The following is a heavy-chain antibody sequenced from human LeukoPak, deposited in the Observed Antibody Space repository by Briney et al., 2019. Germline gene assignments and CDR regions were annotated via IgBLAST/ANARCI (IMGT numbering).Heavy chain of an antibody. CDR1: GGPISSSSYY. V-gene: IGHV4-39*01. Sequence: SETLSFTCTVSGGPISSSSYYWGWIRQPPGKGLEWIGSIYYSGSTYYNPSPKSRVTISVDTSKNQFSLKLSSVTAADTAVYYCASRDYYDSSGYYDVDYWGQGTLVTVSS. CDR2: IYYSGST. D-gene: IGHD3-22*01. J-gene: IGHJ4*02. CDR3: ASRDYYDSSGYYDVDY.